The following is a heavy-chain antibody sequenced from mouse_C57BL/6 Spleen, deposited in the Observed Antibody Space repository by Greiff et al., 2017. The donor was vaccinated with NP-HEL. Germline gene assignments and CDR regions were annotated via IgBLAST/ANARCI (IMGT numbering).Heavy chain of an antibody. Sequence: EVQLQESVAELVRPGASVKLSCTASGFNIKTTYMHWVKQRPEQGLEWIGRIDPANGNTKYAPKFPGKATITADTSSNTAYLQLSSLTSEDTAIYYCARELGRNYAMDYWGQGTSVTVSS. V-gene: IGHV14-3*01. CDR1: GFNIKTTY. D-gene: IGHD4-1*01. CDR2: IDPANGNT. CDR3: ARELGRNYAMDY. J-gene: IGHJ4*01.